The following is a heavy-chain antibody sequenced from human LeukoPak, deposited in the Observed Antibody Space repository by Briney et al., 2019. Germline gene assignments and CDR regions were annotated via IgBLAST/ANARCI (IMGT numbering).Heavy chain of an antibody. CDR2: IRYDGSDK. D-gene: IGHD6-13*01. CDR3: AKAPYRGGSSWTEFDY. Sequence: GGALXLSCAASGFTFSNYGVHWVRQAPGKGRERGAFIRYDGSDKYYADSVKGRFTISRDSSKTTVYLQMNSLRDEDTAVYYCAKAPYRGGSSWTEFDYWGQGTLVTVSS. J-gene: IGHJ4*02. CDR1: GFTFSNYG. V-gene: IGHV3-30*02.